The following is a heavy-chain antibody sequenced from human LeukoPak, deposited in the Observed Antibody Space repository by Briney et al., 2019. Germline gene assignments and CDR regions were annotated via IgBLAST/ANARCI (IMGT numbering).Heavy chain of an antibody. D-gene: IGHD6-13*01. Sequence: PSETLSLTCTVSGGSISSNIYCWGWIRQPPGKGLEWIGSIYYIGRTYYNPSLKSPVTISEDTPKTQFSMTLNSVTAADTAVYYCARLLVGAADTFDSWGQGTLVAVSS. V-gene: IGHV4-39*01. CDR1: GGSISSNIYC. CDR3: ARLLVGAADTFDS. CDR2: IYYIGRT. J-gene: IGHJ4*02.